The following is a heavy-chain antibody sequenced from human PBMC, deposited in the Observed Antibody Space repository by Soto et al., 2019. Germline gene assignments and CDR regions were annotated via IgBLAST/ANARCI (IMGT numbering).Heavy chain of an antibody. Sequence: PGGSLRLSCAASGFAFSNSWMSWVRQAPGKGLEWVANMKEDGTEIWYMDSVKGRFTISRDNAKTSLYLQMNSLRVEDTALYYCAKDRGSGSYAANYYYYGMDVWGQGTTVTVSS. J-gene: IGHJ6*02. CDR3: AKDRGSGSYAANYYYYGMDV. CDR1: GFAFSNSW. CDR2: MKEDGTEI. V-gene: IGHV3-7*03. D-gene: IGHD3-10*01.